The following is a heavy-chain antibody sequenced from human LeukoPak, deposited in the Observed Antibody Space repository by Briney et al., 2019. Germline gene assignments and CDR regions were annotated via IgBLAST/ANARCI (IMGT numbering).Heavy chain of an antibody. CDR1: GYTLTELS. Sequence: ASVKVSCKVFGYTLTELSMHWVRQAPGKGLEWMGGFDPEADETIYAQNFHGRVTVTEDTSTDTAYMELSSLKSEDTAVYYCSTAAEIYYYDTGGIWGQGTMVTVSS. CDR2: FDPEADET. CDR3: STAAEIYYYDTGGI. J-gene: IGHJ3*02. D-gene: IGHD3-22*01. V-gene: IGHV1-24*01.